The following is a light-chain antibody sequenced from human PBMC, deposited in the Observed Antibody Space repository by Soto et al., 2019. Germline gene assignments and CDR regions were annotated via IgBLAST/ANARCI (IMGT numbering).Light chain of an antibody. CDR1: SSDVGGYNY. CDR2: DVS. V-gene: IGLV2-14*01. J-gene: IGLJ1*01. CDR3: SSYTSSSPLV. Sequence: QSVLTQPASVSGSPGQSITISCTGTSSDVGGYNYVSWYQQHPGKAPKLMIYDVSNRPSGVSNRFSGSKSGNTASLTISGLQAEAEADYYCSSYTSSSPLVFGTGTNVTVL.